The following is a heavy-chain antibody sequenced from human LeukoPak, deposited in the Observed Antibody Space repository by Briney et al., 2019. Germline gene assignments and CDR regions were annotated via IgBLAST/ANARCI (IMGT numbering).Heavy chain of an antibody. Sequence: SETLSLTCTVSGGSISSSSYYWGWIRQPPGKGLEWIGSIYYSGSTYYNPSLKSRVTISVDTSKNQFSLKLSSVTAADAAVYYCARDQESNLLWFPLKWGQGTLVTVSS. CDR3: ARDQESNLLWFPLK. J-gene: IGHJ4*02. CDR1: GGSISSSSYY. CDR2: IYYSGST. D-gene: IGHD3-10*01. V-gene: IGHV4-39*07.